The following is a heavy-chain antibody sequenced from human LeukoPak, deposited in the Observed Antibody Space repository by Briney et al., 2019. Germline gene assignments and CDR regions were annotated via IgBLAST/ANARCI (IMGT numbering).Heavy chain of an antibody. Sequence: SETLSLTCTVPGGSISSYYWSWIRQPPGKGLEWIGYIYTSGSTNYNPSLKSRVTISVDTSKNQFSLKLSSVTAADTAVYYCARQRGSSSAGYNWFDPWGQGTLVTVSS. D-gene: IGHD6-6*01. J-gene: IGHJ5*02. V-gene: IGHV4-4*09. CDR2: IYTSGST. CDR3: ARQRGSSSAGYNWFDP. CDR1: GGSISSYY.